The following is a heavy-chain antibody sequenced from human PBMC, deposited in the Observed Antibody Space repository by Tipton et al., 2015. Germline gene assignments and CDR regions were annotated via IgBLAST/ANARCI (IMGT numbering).Heavy chain of an antibody. CDR1: GGSVSSGNYY. V-gene: IGHV4-61*01. D-gene: IGHD2-21*01. CDR3: ARGRALAIPIPDEKYFDL. CDR2: ISYTDTT. J-gene: IGHJ4*01. Sequence: PGLVKPSESLSLTCNVSGGSVSSGNYYWSWIRQPPGKALEWIGYISYTDTTHYNPSLKSRVTISLDSSKNQISLHLKSVTAADTAVYYCARGRALAIPIPDEKYFDLWGQGTLVTVSS.